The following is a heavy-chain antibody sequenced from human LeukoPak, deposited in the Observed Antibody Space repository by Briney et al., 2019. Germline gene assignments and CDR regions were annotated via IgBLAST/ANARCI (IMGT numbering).Heavy chain of an antibody. J-gene: IGHJ4*02. CDR2: IWYEGQTK. CDR1: GFIFSNYG. V-gene: IGHV3-33*01. Sequence: GGSLRLSCEASGFIFSNYGMHWVRQAPGKGLEWLALIWYEGQTKFYADSVKGRFTISRDNSGNTLFLHMTNLRVEDTAVYYCAREWGRIAVAGGPGYWGQGALVTVSS. D-gene: IGHD6-19*01. CDR3: AREWGRIAVAGGPGY.